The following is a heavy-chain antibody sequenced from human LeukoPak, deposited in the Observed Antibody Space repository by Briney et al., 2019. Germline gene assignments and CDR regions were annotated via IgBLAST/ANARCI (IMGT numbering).Heavy chain of an antibody. Sequence: GGSLRLSCAASGFSFADYGMSWVRQAPGKGLEWVSGINWNGGSTGYAGSVRGRFTISRDSSKNTLYLQMNSLRAEDTAVYYCAARPPRAVAGPFDYWGQGTLVTVSS. V-gene: IGHV3-20*04. CDR3: AARPPRAVAGPFDY. J-gene: IGHJ4*02. D-gene: IGHD6-19*01. CDR2: INWNGGST. CDR1: GFSFADYG.